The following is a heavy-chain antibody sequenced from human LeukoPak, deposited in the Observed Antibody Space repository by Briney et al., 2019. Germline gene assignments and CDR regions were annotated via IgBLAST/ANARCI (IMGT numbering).Heavy chain of an antibody. CDR1: GGSISSYY. J-gene: IGHJ5*02. Sequence: SETLSLTCTVSGGSISSYYWSWIRQPAGKGLEWIGRIYTSGSTNYNPSLKSRVTMSVDTSKNQFSLKLSSVTAADTAVYYCAREKVAAAEGWFDPWGQGTLVTVSS. D-gene: IGHD6-13*01. CDR2: IYTSGST. CDR3: AREKVAAAEGWFDP. V-gene: IGHV4-4*07.